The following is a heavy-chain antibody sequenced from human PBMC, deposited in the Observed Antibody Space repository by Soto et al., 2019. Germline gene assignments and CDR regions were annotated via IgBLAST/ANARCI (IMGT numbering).Heavy chain of an antibody. CDR3: GPRGAVADPRGY. CDR1: GGSFSDFY. Sequence: ETLSLTCAVYGGSFSDFYWTWIRQPPGKGLEWIGEINHSGSTNYNPSLKSRVAIPVDTSKNQFSLNLTSVTAADTAVYYCGPRGAVADPRGYWGQGTLVTVSS. D-gene: IGHD6-19*01. CDR2: INHSGST. J-gene: IGHJ4*02. V-gene: IGHV4-34*01.